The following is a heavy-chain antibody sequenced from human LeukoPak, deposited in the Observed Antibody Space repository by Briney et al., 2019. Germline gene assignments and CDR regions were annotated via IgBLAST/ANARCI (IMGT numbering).Heavy chain of an antibody. Sequence: SETLSLTCTVSGGSIRSGDFYWSWIRQPPGKGLEWIGYIYYSGSTSYNPSLKSRVTISVDTSKKQFSLKLSSVTAADTAVCYCARATGDYDNSGYYFGWFDPWGQGTLVTVSS. D-gene: IGHD3-22*01. CDR1: GGSIRSGDFY. J-gene: IGHJ5*02. V-gene: IGHV4-30-4*01. CDR2: IYYSGST. CDR3: ARATGDYDNSGYYFGWFDP.